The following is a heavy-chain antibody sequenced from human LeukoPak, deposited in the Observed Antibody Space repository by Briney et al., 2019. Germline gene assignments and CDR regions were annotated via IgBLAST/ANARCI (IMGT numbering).Heavy chain of an antibody. CDR2: IIPIFGTA. V-gene: IGHV1-69*13. CDR3: ARGPPLKYCSNTNCKPTFDP. D-gene: IGHD2-2*01. CDR1: GGTFSSYA. J-gene: IGHJ5*02. Sequence: SVKVSCKASGGTFSSYAISWVRQAPGQGLEWMGGIIPIFGTANYAQKFQGRVTITADESTSTAYMELSSLRSDDTAVYYCARGPPLKYCSNTNCKPTFDPWGQGTLVTVSS.